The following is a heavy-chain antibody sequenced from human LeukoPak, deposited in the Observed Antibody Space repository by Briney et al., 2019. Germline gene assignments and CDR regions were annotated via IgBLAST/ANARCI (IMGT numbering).Heavy chain of an antibody. CDR1: GFTFSSYS. Sequence: PGGSLRLSCAASGFTFSSYSMNWVRQAPGKGLEWVSYISSSSGTIYYADSVKGRFTISRDNAKNSLYLQMNSLRAEDTAVYYCARETYCSGGSCYPYYYYGMDVWGQGTTVTVSS. CDR3: ARETYCSGGSCYPYYYYGMDV. CDR2: ISSSSGTI. V-gene: IGHV3-48*04. D-gene: IGHD2-15*01. J-gene: IGHJ6*02.